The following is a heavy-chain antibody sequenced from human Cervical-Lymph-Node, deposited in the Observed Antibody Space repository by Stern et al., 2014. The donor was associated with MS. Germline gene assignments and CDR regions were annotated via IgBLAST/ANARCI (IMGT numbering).Heavy chain of an antibody. Sequence: QVQLQQWGAGLLRPSETLSLTCAVQGASFSDNYCSWIRQTPGKGLEWIGEINSSGGTHYTPSLKSRATLSVDPSGNQFSLELSALTAADSAMYYCARERKVERSSRLLVSFDVWGQGTLVTVSS. J-gene: IGHJ3*01. CDR2: INSSGGT. CDR3: ARERKVERSSRLLVSFDV. V-gene: IGHV4-34*01. CDR1: GASFSDNY. D-gene: IGHD1-1*01.